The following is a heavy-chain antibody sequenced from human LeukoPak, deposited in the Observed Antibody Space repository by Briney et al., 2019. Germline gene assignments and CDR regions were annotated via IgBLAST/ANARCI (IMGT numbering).Heavy chain of an antibody. V-gene: IGHV1-46*01. D-gene: IGHD2-2*01. J-gene: IGHJ6*02. CDR3: ARDSVSPFCSSTSCYGGYYYYYGMDV. Sequence: ASVNVSCKASGYTFTSYYMHWVRQAPGQGLEWMGIINPSGGSTSYAQKFQGRVTMTRDTSTSTVYMELSSLRSEDTAVYYCARDSVSPFCSSTSCYGGYYYYYGMDVWGQGTTVTVSS. CDR2: INPSGGST. CDR1: GYTFTSYY.